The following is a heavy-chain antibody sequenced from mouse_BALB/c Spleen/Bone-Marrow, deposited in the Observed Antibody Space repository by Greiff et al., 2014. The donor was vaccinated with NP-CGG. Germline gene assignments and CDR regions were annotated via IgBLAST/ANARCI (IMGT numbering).Heavy chain of an antibody. CDR2: IDPANGNT. CDR3: GRGFAYFDY. Sequence: VQLQQSGAELVKPGASVKLSCTASGFNIKDTYMDWVKQRPEQGLEWIGRIDPANGNTKYDPKFQGKATITSDTSSNTAYLQLSSLTAEDTAVYYCGRGFAYFDYRGQGTPLTVSA. V-gene: IGHV14-3*02. CDR1: GFNIKDTY. J-gene: IGHJ2*01.